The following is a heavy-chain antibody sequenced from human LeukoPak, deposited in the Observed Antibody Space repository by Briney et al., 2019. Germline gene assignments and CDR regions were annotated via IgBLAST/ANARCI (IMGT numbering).Heavy chain of an antibody. Sequence: GGSLRLSCAASGFTFSSYGMHWVRQAPGKGLEWVGVIWYDGSNKYYADSVKGRFTISRDNSKNTLYLQMNSLRAEDTAVYYCAREYRYFDYWGQGTLVTVSS. CDR1: GFTFSSYG. D-gene: IGHD3-16*02. CDR3: AREYRYFDY. V-gene: IGHV3-33*01. J-gene: IGHJ4*02. CDR2: IWYDGSNK.